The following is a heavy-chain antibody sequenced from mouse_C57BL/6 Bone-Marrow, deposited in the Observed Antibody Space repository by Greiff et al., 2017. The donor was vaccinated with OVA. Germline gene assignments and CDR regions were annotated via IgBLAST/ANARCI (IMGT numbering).Heavy chain of an antibody. Sequence: QVQLQQPGAELVRPGSSVKLSCKASGYTFTSYWMHWVKQRPIQGLEWIGNIDPSDSETHYNQKFKDKATLTVDKSSSTAYMQLSSLTSEDSAVYYCARPGDYDYFYWYFDVWGTGTTVTVSS. CDR3: ARPGDYDYFYWYFDV. V-gene: IGHV1-52*01. D-gene: IGHD2-4*01. CDR1: GYTFTSYW. J-gene: IGHJ1*03. CDR2: IDPSDSET.